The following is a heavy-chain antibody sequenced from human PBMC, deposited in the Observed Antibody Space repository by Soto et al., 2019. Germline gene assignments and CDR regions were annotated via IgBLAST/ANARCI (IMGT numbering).Heavy chain of an antibody. CDR3: ASSAQRGYSSGGSDHYYYGMDV. Sequence: EVQLVQSGAEVKKPGESLKISCKGSGYSFTTYWIGWVRQMPGKGLEWMGIIYPSDSYTRYSPSFQGQVTISADKSISTAYLQWSSLKASDTAMYYCASSAQRGYSSGGSDHYYYGMDVWGQGTTVTVS. CDR1: GYSFTTYW. V-gene: IGHV5-51*01. J-gene: IGHJ6*02. D-gene: IGHD2-15*01. CDR2: IYPSDSYT.